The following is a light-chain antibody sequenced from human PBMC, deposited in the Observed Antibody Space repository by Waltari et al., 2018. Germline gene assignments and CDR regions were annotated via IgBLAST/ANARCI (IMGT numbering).Light chain of an antibody. CDR1: QSVLSSADNKNY. CDR3: QQSYSSPLT. V-gene: IGKV4-1*01. Sequence: DIVMTQSPDSLAVSLGEGATINCKSSQSVLSSADNKNYLAWDQQRPGQPPKKLIYWASTRESGVPVRFTASAEGSTLSHTTRCLSAEDVATYYCQQSYSSPLTFGGGTKVEV. J-gene: IGKJ4*01. CDR2: WAS.